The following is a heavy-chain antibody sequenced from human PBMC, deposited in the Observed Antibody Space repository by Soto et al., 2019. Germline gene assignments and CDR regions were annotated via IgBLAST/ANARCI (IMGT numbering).Heavy chain of an antibody. V-gene: IGHV3-30-3*01. J-gene: IGHJ4*02. CDR1: GFTFSSYA. Sequence: LRLSCAASGFTFSSYAMHWVRQAPGKGLEWVAVISYDGSNKYYADSVKGRFTISRDNSKNTLYLQMNSLRAEDTAVYYCAREGYSSSWYRNEGGYFDYWGQGTLVTVSS. CDR3: AREGYSSSWYRNEGGYFDY. D-gene: IGHD6-13*01. CDR2: ISYDGSNK.